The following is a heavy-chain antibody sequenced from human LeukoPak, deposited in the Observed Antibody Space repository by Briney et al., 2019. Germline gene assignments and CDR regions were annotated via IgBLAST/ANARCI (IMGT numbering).Heavy chain of an antibody. D-gene: IGHD2-21*01. V-gene: IGHV3-49*04. CDR3: ARGPSGLWRYNGMDV. Sequence: GGSLRLSCTASGFTLGDYAMTWVRQAPGKGLEWVGFIRSKAYGATMEYAASVEGRFTISRDDSKSIAYLLMNSLKTEDTAVYYCARGPSGLWRYNGMDVWGQGTTVTVSS. CDR1: GFTLGDYA. CDR2: IRSKAYGATM. J-gene: IGHJ6*02.